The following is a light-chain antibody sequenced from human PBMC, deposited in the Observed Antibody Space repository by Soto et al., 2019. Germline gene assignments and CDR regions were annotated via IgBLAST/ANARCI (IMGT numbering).Light chain of an antibody. CDR1: QSVSRF. CDR3: LQRSNWPYT. V-gene: IGKV3-11*01. Sequence: EIVLTQSPATLSLSPGARATLSCRASQSVSRFLAWYQQKPGQAPRLLIYDASNRATGIPARFSGSGSGTDFTLVISSLEPEDFAVYYCLQRSNWPYTFGQGTSLEI. J-gene: IGKJ2*01. CDR2: DAS.